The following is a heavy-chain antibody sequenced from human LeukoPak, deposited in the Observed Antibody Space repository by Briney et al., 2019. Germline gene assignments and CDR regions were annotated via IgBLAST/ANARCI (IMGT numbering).Heavy chain of an antibody. CDR3: ARDGGYTIFGGSYYMDV. V-gene: IGHV3-48*03. CDR2: ISSSGSTI. Sequence: GGSLRLSCAASGFTFSSYEMNWVRQAPGKGLEWVSYISSSGSTIYYADSVKGRFTISRDNAKNSLYLQMNSLRAEDTAVYYCARDGGYTIFGGSYYMDVWGKGTTVTVSS. D-gene: IGHD3-3*01. J-gene: IGHJ6*03. CDR1: GFTFSSYE.